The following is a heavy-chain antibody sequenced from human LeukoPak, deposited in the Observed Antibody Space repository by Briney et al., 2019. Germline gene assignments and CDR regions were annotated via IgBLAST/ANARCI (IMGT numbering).Heavy chain of an antibody. CDR2: INPNSGGT. J-gene: IGHJ4*02. CDR1: GYSFTVYH. CDR3: ARHGGDYQLKLFDY. D-gene: IGHD4-17*01. Sequence: GASVTVSCTASGYSFTVYHMHWVRQAPGQGLEWIGWINPNSGGTNHAQKFQGRVTMTRDASISTVYMELSRLGSDDTAVYYCARHGGDYQLKLFDYWGQGTLVTVSS. V-gene: IGHV1-2*02.